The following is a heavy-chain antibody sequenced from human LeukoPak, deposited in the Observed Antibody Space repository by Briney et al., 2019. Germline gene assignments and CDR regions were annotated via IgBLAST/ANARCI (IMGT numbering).Heavy chain of an antibody. J-gene: IGHJ3*02. Sequence: GASVKVSCKASGYTFTGYYMHWVRQAPGQGLEWMGWINPNSGGTNYAQKFQGRVTMTRDTSISTAYMELSRLRSDDTAVYYCACFNAMIAAAPFDAFDIWGQGTMVTVSS. V-gene: IGHV1-2*02. CDR1: GYTFTGYY. CDR2: INPNSGGT. D-gene: IGHD6-13*01. CDR3: ACFNAMIAAAPFDAFDI.